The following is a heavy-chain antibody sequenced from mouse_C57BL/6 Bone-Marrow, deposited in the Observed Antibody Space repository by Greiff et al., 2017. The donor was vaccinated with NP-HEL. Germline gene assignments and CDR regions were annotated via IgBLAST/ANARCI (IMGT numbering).Heavy chain of an antibody. CDR2: IDPENGDT. D-gene: IGHD1-1*01. CDR3: THTTVVAPWYFDV. V-gene: IGHV14-4*01. CDR1: GFNIKDDY. J-gene: IGHJ1*03. Sequence: EVKLQESGAELVRPGASVKLSCTASGFNIKDDYMHWVKQRPEQGLEWIGWIDPENGDTEYASKFQGKATITADTSSNTAYLQLSRLTSEDTAVYYCTHTTVVAPWYFDVWGTGTTVTVSS.